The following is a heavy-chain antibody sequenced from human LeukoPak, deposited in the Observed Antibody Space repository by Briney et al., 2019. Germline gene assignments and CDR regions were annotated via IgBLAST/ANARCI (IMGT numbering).Heavy chain of an antibody. Sequence: SVKVSCKASGGTFSSYAISWVRQAPGQGLEWMGGIIPILGTANYAQKFQGRVTITADESTSTAYMELSSLRSEDTAVYYCARDRSYYGNYYGMDVWGQGTTVTVSS. V-gene: IGHV1-69*13. D-gene: IGHD1-26*01. J-gene: IGHJ6*02. CDR1: GGTFSSYA. CDR3: ARDRSYYGNYYGMDV. CDR2: IIPILGTA.